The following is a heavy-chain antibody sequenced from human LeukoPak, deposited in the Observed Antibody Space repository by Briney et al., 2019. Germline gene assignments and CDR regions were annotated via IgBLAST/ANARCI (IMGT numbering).Heavy chain of an antibody. V-gene: IGHV3-33*01. Sequence: GGPLRLSCAASGLNFNDYDMDWVRQAPGKGPEWVAVIWDDGSNKYYAESVKGRFTISRDITKNMLYLQMNSLRVEDTAVYYCARERGGQDWDFDLWGRGTLVTVSS. CDR2: IWDDGSNK. D-gene: IGHD3-10*01. J-gene: IGHJ2*01. CDR3: ARERGGQDWDFDL. CDR1: GLNFNDYD.